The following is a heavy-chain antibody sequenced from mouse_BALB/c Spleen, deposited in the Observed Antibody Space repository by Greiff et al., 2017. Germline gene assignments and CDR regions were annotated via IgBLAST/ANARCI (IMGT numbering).Heavy chain of an antibody. D-gene: IGHD1-1*01. J-gene: IGHJ3*01. V-gene: IGHV2-9-2*01. CDR3: VRDRYYGSSPFAY. Sequence: VQLKQSGPGLVAPSQSLSITCTVSGFSLTSYDISWIRQPPGKGLEWLGVIWTGGGTNYNSAFMSRLSISKDNSKSQVFLKMNSLQTDDTAIYYCVRDRYYGSSPFAYWGQGTLVTVSA. CDR1: GFSLTSYD. CDR2: IWTGGGT.